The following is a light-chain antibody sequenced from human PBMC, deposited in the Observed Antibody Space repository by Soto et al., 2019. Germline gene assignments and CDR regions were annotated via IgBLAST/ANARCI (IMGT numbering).Light chain of an antibody. Sequence: EIVLTQSPGPLSLSPGERATLSCRASQSVSSNLAWYQQKPGQAPRLLIYGSSTRATGIPARFSGSGSGTDLTLTIRSMQSQDFAVYYCQQYNNWPLTFGGGTKVDI. CDR2: GSS. CDR1: QSVSSN. V-gene: IGKV3-15*01. J-gene: IGKJ4*01. CDR3: QQYNNWPLT.